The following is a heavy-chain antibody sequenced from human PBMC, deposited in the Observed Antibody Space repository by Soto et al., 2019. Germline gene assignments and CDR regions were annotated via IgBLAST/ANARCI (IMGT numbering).Heavy chain of an antibody. CDR2: IDPTDSYT. Sequence: PGESLKISCKGSGYSFTSYWIGWVRQMPGKGLEWMGRIDPTDSYTNYSPSFQGHVTISADKSISTAYLQWSSLKASDTAMYYCARPRGYCSSTSCYKGDTAVDYWGQGTLVTVSS. CDR3: ARPRGYCSSTSCYKGDTAVDY. CDR1: GYSFTSYW. V-gene: IGHV5-10-1*01. J-gene: IGHJ4*02. D-gene: IGHD2-2*02.